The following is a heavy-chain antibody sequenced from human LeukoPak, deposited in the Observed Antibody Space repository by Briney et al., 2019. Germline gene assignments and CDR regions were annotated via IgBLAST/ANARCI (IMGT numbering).Heavy chain of an antibody. D-gene: IGHD2-15*01. CDR3: ARASGSGCFIPDY. V-gene: IGHV3-33*01. Sequence: GGSLRLSCAASGFTFSAYGMHWVRQAPGKGLEWVGIIWNDGSDKYYGASVKGRFTISRDNSKNTLYLQMDSLRAEDTAVYYCARASGSGCFIPDYWGQGALVTVFS. CDR2: IWNDGSDK. J-gene: IGHJ4*02. CDR1: GFTFSAYG.